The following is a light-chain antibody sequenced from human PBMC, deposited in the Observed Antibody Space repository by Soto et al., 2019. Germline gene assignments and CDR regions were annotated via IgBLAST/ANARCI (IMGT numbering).Light chain of an antibody. Sequence: ALTQPASVSGSPGQSITISCTGTSSDVGGYNYVSWYQQNPGKAPKLMIYEVSNRPSGLSNRFSGSKSANMASLTISGLQAEDEADYYCSSYTINRTYVFGTGTRSPA. V-gene: IGLV2-14*01. CDR2: EVS. CDR1: SSDVGGYNY. J-gene: IGLJ1*01. CDR3: SSYTINRTYV.